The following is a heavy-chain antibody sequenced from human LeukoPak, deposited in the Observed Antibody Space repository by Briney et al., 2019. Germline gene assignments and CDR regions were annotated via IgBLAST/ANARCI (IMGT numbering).Heavy chain of an antibody. CDR1: GYSISSGYY. CDR3: ARSALERYFDWLSDPSCFDY. D-gene: IGHD3-9*01. CDR2: IYHTGIT. J-gene: IGHJ4*02. V-gene: IGHV4-38-2*02. Sequence: NSSETLSLTCTVSGYSISSGYYWGWIRQPPGKGLEWIGSIYHTGITYYNPSLKSRVTISVDTSKNQFSLKLSSVTAADTAVYYCARSALERYFDWLSDPSCFDYWGQGTLVTVSS.